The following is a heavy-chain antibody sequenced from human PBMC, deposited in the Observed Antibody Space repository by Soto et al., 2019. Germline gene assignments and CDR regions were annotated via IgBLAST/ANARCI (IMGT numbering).Heavy chain of an antibody. Sequence: PSETLSLTCAVSGGSISSGTWWSWVRQPPGRGLEWIGKIYQSGSPNYNPSPKSRVTMSVDKSKNLFSLRLSSVTAADSALYYCARRVPAAPNWFDPWGQGTLVTVSS. J-gene: IGHJ5*02. CDR2: IYQSGSP. CDR1: GGSISSGTW. D-gene: IGHD2-2*01. CDR3: ARRVPAAPNWFDP. V-gene: IGHV4-4*02.